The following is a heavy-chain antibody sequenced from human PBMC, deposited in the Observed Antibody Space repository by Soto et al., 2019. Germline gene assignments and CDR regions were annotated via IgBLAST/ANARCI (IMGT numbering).Heavy chain of an antibody. D-gene: IGHD4-17*01. CDR1: GFTFSSYA. CDR3: AKNTRLPPNSYYYYYYMDV. CDR2: ISGSGGST. V-gene: IGHV3-23*01. J-gene: IGHJ6*03. Sequence: PGGSLRLSCAASGFTFSSYAMSWVRQAPGKGLEWVSAISGSGGSTYYADSVKGRFTISRDNSKNTLYLQMNSLRAEDTAVYYCAKNTRLPPNSYYYYYYMDVWGKGTTVTVSS.